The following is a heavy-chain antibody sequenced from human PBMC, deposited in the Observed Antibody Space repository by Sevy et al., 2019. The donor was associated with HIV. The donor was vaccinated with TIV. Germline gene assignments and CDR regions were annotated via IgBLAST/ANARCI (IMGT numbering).Heavy chain of an antibody. CDR2: ISFDGSNK. D-gene: IGHD3-22*01. Sequence: GGSLRLSCAASGFTFSSYGMHWVRQAPGKGLEWVAVISFDGSNKYYADSVKGRFTISRDNSKNTLYLQMNSLRAEDKDEYYCAKNAYYYDSSGYAPVDYWGQGTLVTVSS. J-gene: IGHJ4*02. CDR3: AKNAYYYDSSGYAPVDY. CDR1: GFTFSSYG. V-gene: IGHV3-30*18.